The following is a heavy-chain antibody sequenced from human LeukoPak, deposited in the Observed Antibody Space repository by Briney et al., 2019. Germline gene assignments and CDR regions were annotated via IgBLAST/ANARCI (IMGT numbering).Heavy chain of an antibody. V-gene: IGHV4-59*08. CDR1: GGSISNYF. Sequence: SETLSLTCSVSGGSISNYFWTWIRQPPGKGLEWIGYIYSSGSTYYNPSLKSRVTISVDTSKNQFSLKLSTVTAADTAVYYCARRPTGDPKFDYWGQGTLVTVSS. J-gene: IGHJ4*02. CDR2: IYSSGST. D-gene: IGHD7-27*01. CDR3: ARRPTGDPKFDY.